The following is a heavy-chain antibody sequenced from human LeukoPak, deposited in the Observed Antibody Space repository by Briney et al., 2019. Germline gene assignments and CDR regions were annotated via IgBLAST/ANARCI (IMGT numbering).Heavy chain of an antibody. CDR1: GYTFTGYY. Sequence: ASVKVSCKASGYTFTGYYMHWVRQAPGQGLEWMGWINPNSGGTNYAQKFQGRVTMTRDTSISTAYMELSSLRSEDTAVYYCARAYNWNDKFDYWGQGTLVTVSS. CDR3: ARAYNWNDKFDY. CDR2: INPNSGGT. D-gene: IGHD1-20*01. V-gene: IGHV1-2*02. J-gene: IGHJ4*02.